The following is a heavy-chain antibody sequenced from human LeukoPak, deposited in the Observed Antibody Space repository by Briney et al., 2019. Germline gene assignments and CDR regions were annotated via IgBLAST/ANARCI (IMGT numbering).Heavy chain of an antibody. Sequence: GSLRLSCAASGFTFSTYSMNWVRQPPGQGLEWIGEVSQSGSTNYNPSLKGRVTISLDRTSNQVSLKMTSATAADTAMYYCASHMVVTGTRGFDNWGQGTLVTVS. CDR1: GFTFSTYSM. J-gene: IGHJ4*02. D-gene: IGHD2-21*02. V-gene: IGHV4-4*02. CDR3: ASHMVVTGTRGFDN. CDR2: VSQSGST.